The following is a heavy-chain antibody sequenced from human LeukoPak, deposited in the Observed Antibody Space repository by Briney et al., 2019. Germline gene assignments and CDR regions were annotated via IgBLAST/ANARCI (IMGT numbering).Heavy chain of an antibody. V-gene: IGHV3-7*01. J-gene: IGHJ4*02. Sequence: PGGSLRLSCAASGFSFSRYWMSWVRQAPGKGLEWVANIKPGGSEKYYVDSVRGRFTLSRDNAKNSLYLQMNSLRAEDTAVYYCLRDTGCRTTNCYSYFDYWGQGTLVTVSS. D-gene: IGHD2-2*01. CDR1: GFSFSRYW. CDR2: IKPGGSEK. CDR3: LRDTGCRTTNCYSYFDY.